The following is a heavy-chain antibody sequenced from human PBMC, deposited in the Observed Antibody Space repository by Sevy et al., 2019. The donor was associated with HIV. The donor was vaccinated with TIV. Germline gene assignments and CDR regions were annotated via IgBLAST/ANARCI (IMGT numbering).Heavy chain of an antibody. D-gene: IGHD6-13*01. CDR1: GFTFSSYA. CDR3: ARARGTAADSWFDP. J-gene: IGHJ5*02. V-gene: IGHV3-30*04. Sequence: QLGGPLRLSCAASGFTFSSYAMHWVRQAPGKGLEWVAVISYDGSNKYYADSVKGRFTISRDNSKNTLYLQMNSLRAEDTAVYYCARARGTAADSWFDPWGQGTLVTVSS. CDR2: ISYDGSNK.